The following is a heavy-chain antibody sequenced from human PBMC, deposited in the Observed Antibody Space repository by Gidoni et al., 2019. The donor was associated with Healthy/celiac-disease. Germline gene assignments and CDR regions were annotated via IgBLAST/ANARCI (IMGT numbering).Heavy chain of an antibody. CDR3: ARAGDLNYDYVWGSYRYLFDY. CDR1: GYTFTGYY. Sequence: QVQLVQSGAEVKKPGASVTVSCKASGYTFTGYYMHWVRQAPGQGLEWMGWINPNSGGTNYAQKFQGRVTMTRDTSISTAYMELSRLRSDDTAVYYCARAGDLNYDYVWGSYRYLFDYWGQGTLVTVSS. V-gene: IGHV1-2*02. CDR2: INPNSGGT. J-gene: IGHJ4*02. D-gene: IGHD3-16*02.